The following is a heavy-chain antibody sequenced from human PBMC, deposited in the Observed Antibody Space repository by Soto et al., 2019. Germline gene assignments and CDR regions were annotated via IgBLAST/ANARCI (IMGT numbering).Heavy chain of an antibody. V-gene: IGHV1-3*01. CDR3: ARESRVLRYFDWFEYWFDP. CDR2: INAGNGNT. CDR1: GYTFTSYA. J-gene: IGHJ5*02. Sequence: ASVKVSCKASGYTFTSYAMHWVRQAPGQRLEWMGWINAGNGNTKYSQKFQGRVTITRDTSASTAYMELSSLRSEDTAVYYCARESRVLRYFDWFEYWFDPWGQGTLVTVSS. D-gene: IGHD3-9*01.